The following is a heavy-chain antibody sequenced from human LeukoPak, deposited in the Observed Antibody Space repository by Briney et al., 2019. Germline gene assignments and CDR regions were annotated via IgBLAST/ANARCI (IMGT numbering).Heavy chain of an antibody. CDR3: GKERYNAFDM. CDR1: GFTFEDYV. V-gene: IGHV3-9*03. D-gene: IGHD5-18*01. Sequence: GGSLRLSCVASGFTFEDYVMHWVRQAPGQGLEWVSGISWNSGSIDYADSVKGRFTISRDNAKNSLYLQMNSLRAEGMALYYCGKERYNAFDMWGQGTMVTVSS. CDR2: ISWNSGSI. J-gene: IGHJ3*02.